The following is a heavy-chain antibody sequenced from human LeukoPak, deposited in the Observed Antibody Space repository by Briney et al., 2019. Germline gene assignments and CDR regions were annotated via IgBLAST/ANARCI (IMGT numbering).Heavy chain of an antibody. J-gene: IGHJ4*02. CDR1: GFTFSSYS. CDR3: ARDSPSGYCSSTSCRSFDY. Sequence: GGSLRLSCAASGFTFSSYSMNWVRQAPGKGLEWVSYISSSSSTIYYADSVKGRFTISRDNAKNSLYLQMNSLRAEDTAVYYCARDSPSGYCSSTSCRSFDYWGQGTLVTVSS. V-gene: IGHV3-48*01. D-gene: IGHD2-2*01. CDR2: ISSSSSTI.